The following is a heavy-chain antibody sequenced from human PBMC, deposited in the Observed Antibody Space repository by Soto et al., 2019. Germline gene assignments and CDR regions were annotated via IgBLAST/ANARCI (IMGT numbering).Heavy chain of an antibody. CDR3: STNLYYFASGSFYKVADT. V-gene: IGHV4-39*01. D-gene: IGHD3-10*01. Sequence: PSETLSLTCSVSGGSMSSRSSYWGWIRQPPGKGLEWLGISSYSGSTYYNPSLKCRVTISVDTSRNQFSLNLTSVTAADTAVYYCSTNLYYFASGSFYKVADTWGQGALVTVSS. CDR1: GGSMSSRSSY. CDR2: SSYSGST. J-gene: IGHJ5*02.